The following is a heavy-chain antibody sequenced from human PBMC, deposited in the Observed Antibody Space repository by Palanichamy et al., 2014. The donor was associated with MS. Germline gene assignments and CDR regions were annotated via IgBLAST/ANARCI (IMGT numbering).Heavy chain of an antibody. CDR2: IYYTGTT. Sequence: QVQLQESGPGLVKPSETLSLTCTVSGGSISSSYWSWIRQPPGKGLEWIGYIYYTGTTKYNPSLKGRVIISADTSKNQFSLKLSSVTAADTAVYYCARASRSPNYSGYGGVDYWGQGTLVTVSS. CDR1: GGSISSSY. CDR3: ARASRSPNYSGYGGVDY. V-gene: IGHV4-59*01. J-gene: IGHJ4*02. D-gene: IGHD5-12*01.